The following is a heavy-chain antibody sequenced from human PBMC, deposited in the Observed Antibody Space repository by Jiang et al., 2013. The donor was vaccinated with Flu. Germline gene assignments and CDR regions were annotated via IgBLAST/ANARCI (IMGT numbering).Heavy chain of an antibody. J-gene: IGHJ4*02. V-gene: IGHV4-38-2*01. CDR1: GYSISSGYY. Sequence: GSGLVKPSETLSLTCAVSGYSISSGYYWGWIRQPPGKGLEWIGSIYHSGSTYYNPSLKSRVTISVDTSKNQFSLKLSSVTAADTAVYYCARSPLGSYDFWSGYSYYFDYWGQGPWSPSPQ. D-gene: IGHD3-3*01. CDR2: IYHSGST. CDR3: ARSPLGSYDFWSGYSYYFDY.